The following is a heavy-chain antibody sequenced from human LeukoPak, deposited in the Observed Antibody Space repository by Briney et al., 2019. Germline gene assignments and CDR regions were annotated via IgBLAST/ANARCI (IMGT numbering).Heavy chain of an antibody. CDR1: GFTVSSNY. CDR2: IYTGGNT. J-gene: IGHJ4*02. Sequence: GGSLRLSCAASGFTVSSNYMSWVRQAPGKELEWVSVIYTGGNTNYADSVKGRFTISRDISKNTLYLQMNSLRAEDTAVYFCARDLYTDNSNVWGQGTLVTVSS. V-gene: IGHV3-66*01. CDR3: ARDLYTDNSNV. D-gene: IGHD5-24*01.